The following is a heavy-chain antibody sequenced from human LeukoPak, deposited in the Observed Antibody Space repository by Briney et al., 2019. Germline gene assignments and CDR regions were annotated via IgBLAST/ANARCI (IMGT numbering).Heavy chain of an antibody. CDR1: VRTINSSSYY. CDR3: ARLEGIVGATIDY. Sequence: SETLSLTCTVSVRTINSSSYYWGWIRQPPAKGLEWIGRIYYRGSTYYSPSLKRRVTISLDTSKNPFSLKLSSVTAADTAVYYCARLEGIVGATIDYWGQGTLVTVSS. CDR2: IYYRGST. V-gene: IGHV4-39*01. J-gene: IGHJ4*02. D-gene: IGHD1-26*01.